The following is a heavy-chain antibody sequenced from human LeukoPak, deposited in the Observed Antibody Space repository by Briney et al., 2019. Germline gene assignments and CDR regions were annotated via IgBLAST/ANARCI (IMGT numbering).Heavy chain of an antibody. Sequence: SETLSLTCTVSGGSISSGSYSWGWIRQPPGKGLEWIGNIYYSGRPYYNPSLKSRVTMSVDTSKNQFSLKLSSVTAADTAVYYCARVRYGSGSLYYYYYYMDVWGKGTTVTISS. V-gene: IGHV4-39*01. CDR1: GGSISSGSYS. CDR3: ARVRYGSGSLYYYYYYMDV. CDR2: IYYSGRP. D-gene: IGHD3-10*01. J-gene: IGHJ6*03.